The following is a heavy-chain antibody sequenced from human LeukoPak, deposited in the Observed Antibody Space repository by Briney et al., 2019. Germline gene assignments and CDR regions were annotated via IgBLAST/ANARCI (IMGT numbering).Heavy chain of an antibody. CDR1: GFTFGNYA. D-gene: IGHD2-2*01. CDR3: VRGPRVPSPTYYFEF. CDR2: TSGSGGSS. J-gene: IGHJ4*02. Sequence: GGSLRLSCAASGFTFGNYAMTWVRQAPGKGVEYVTSTSGSGGSSYYAASVQGRFTISRDNSRNTLYLQMNNLRIDDTAVYYCVRGPRVPSPTYYFEFWGQGVLVTVSS. V-gene: IGHV3-23*01.